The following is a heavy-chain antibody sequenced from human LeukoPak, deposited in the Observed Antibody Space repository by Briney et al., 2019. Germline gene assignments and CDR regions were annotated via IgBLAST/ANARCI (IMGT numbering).Heavy chain of an antibody. J-gene: IGHJ6*03. Sequence: SVKASCKGSGGTFSSYAISWVRQAPGPGLEWKGRNIPIFGTANYAQKCQGRVTITTDESTSTDYMELSSLRSEDTAVYYCARSGRYCSSTSCYYYYYMDVWGKGTTVTVSS. CDR1: GGTFSSYA. CDR2: NIPIFGTA. D-gene: IGHD2-2*01. CDR3: ARSGRYCSSTSCYYYYYMDV. V-gene: IGHV1-69*05.